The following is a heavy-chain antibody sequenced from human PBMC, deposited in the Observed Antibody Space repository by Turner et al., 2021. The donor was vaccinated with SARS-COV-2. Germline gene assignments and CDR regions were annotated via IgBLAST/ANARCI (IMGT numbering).Heavy chain of an antibody. Sequence: QLQLQESGPGLVKPSETLSLTCTVSGGSISSSIYYWGWIRQPPGKGLEWIGSICYSGSTYYNPSLKSRVTISVDTSKNQFSLKLSSVTAEDTAVYYCARQRLVVVPAAIINGMDVWGQGTTVTVSS. V-gene: IGHV4-39*01. CDR3: ARQRLVVVPAAIINGMDV. J-gene: IGHJ6*02. D-gene: IGHD2-2*01. CDR1: GGSISSSIYY. CDR2: ICYSGST.